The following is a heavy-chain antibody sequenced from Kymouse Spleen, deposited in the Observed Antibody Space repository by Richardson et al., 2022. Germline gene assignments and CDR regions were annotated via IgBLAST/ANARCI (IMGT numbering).Heavy chain of an antibody. CDR2: IRSKANSYAT. D-gene: IGHD3-16*02. CDR1: GFTFSGSA. Sequence: EVQLVESGGGLVQPGGSLKLSCAASGFTFSGSAMHWVRQASGKGLEWVGRIRSKANSYATAYAASVKGRFTISRDDSKNTAYLQMNSLKTEDTAVYYCTRLGEQHGYYGMDVWGQGTTVTVSS. J-gene: IGHJ6*02. CDR3: TRLGEQHGYYGMDV. V-gene: IGHV3-73*02.